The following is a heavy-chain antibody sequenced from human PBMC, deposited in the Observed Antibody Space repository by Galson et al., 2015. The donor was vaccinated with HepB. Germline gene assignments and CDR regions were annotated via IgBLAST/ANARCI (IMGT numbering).Heavy chain of an antibody. V-gene: IGHV3-21*03. CDR3: ARDASEWSRDY. CDR1: GFTFSPFG. D-gene: IGHD3-3*01. CDR2: IGRDLNYI. J-gene: IGHJ4*02. Sequence: SLRLSCAASGFTFSPFGMTWVRQAPGKGLEWVSVIGRDLNYIHYADSVKGRFITSRDNAKNTVYLQMNSLRVEDSGVYYRARDASEWSRDYWGQGTLVTVSS.